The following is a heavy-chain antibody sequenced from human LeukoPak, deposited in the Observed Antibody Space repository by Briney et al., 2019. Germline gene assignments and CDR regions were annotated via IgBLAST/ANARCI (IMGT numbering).Heavy chain of an antibody. J-gene: IGHJ4*02. V-gene: IGHV3-30-3*01. D-gene: IGHD6-6*01. Sequence: QSGGSLRLSCAASGFTFSSYAMHWVRQAPGKGLEWVAVISYDGSNKYYADSVKGRFTISRDNSKNTLYLQMNSLRAEDTAVYYCARDQGSSANHYFDYWGQGTLVTVSS. CDR1: GFTFSSYA. CDR3: ARDQGSSANHYFDY. CDR2: ISYDGSNK.